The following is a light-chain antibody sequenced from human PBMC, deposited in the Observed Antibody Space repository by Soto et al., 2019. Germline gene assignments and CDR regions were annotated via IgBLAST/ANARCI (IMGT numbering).Light chain of an antibody. CDR3: QQYDILPIT. Sequence: DIQMTQSPSSLSASVGDRVTITCRASQSISSYLNWYQQKPGKAPKLLIYAASSLQSGVPSRFSGSGSGTHFTFTISSLQTEDIGTYYCQQYDILPITFGRGTQLEIK. CDR1: QSISSY. V-gene: IGKV1-33*01. J-gene: IGKJ5*01. CDR2: AAS.